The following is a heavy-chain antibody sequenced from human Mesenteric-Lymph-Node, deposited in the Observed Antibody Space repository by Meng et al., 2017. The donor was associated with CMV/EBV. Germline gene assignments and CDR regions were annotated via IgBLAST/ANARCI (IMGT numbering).Heavy chain of an antibody. D-gene: IGHD5-12*01. J-gene: IGHJ4*02. CDR2: ISYDGSNK. CDR1: GFTFSSYA. CDR3: GAGGGYSGYDSVDY. V-gene: IGHV3-30-3*01. Sequence: GGSLRLSCAASGFTFSSYAMHWVRQAPGKGLEWVAVISYDGSNKYYADSVKGRFTISRDNSKNTLYLQMNSLRAEDTAVYYCGAGGGYSGYDSVDYWGQGTLVTVSS.